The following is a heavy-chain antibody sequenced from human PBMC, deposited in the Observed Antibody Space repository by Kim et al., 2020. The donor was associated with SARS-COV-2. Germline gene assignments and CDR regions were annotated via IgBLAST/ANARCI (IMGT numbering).Heavy chain of an antibody. CDR1: GFTFSSYG. CDR3: AKEKGGWAVAGWVYYGMDV. CDR2: IWYDGSNK. J-gene: IGHJ6*02. V-gene: IGHV3-33*06. Sequence: GGSLRLSCAASGFTFSSYGMHWVRQAPGKGLEWVAVIWYDGSNKYYADSVKGRFTISRDNSKNTLYLQMNSLRAEDTAVYYCAKEKGGWAVAGWVYYGMDVWGQGTTVTVSS. D-gene: IGHD6-19*01.